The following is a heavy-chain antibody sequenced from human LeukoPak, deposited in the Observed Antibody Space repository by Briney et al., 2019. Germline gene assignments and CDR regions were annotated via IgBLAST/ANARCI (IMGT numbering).Heavy chain of an antibody. D-gene: IGHD1-26*01. CDR1: GGSVSSGDYY. CDR3: ARDQSGSYFDY. V-gene: IGHV4-61*08. J-gene: IGHJ4*02. CDR2: IYYSGST. Sequence: SETLSLTCTVPGGSVSSGDYYWSWIRQPPGKGLEWIGYIYYSGSTNYNPSLKSRVTISVDTSMNQFSLKLSSVTAADTAVYYCARDQSGSYFDYWGQGTLVTVSS.